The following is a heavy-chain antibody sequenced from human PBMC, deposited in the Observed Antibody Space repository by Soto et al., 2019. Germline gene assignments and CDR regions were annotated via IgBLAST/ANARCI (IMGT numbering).Heavy chain of an antibody. CDR2: ISGSGGST. CDR3: AILPLGYCSGGSCYGFCY. CDR1: GFTFSNYA. Sequence: PGGSLRLSCAASGFTFSNYAMSWVRQAPGKGLEWVSAISGSGGSTYYADSVKGRFTISRDNSKNTLYLQMNSLRAEATAVYYCAILPLGYCSGGSCYGFCYWGQGSQGTVAS. V-gene: IGHV3-23*01. D-gene: IGHD2-15*01. J-gene: IGHJ4*02.